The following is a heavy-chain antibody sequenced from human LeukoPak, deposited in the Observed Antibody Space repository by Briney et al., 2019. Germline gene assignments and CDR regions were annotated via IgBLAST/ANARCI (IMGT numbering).Heavy chain of an antibody. J-gene: IGHJ5*01. D-gene: IGHD6-13*01. V-gene: IGHV3-21*01. CDR3: ASLGIAAARNLNWFDP. Sequence: PGGSLRLSCAASGFTFSSYSMNWVRQAPGKGLEWVSSISSSSSYIYYADSVKGRFTISRDNAKNSLYLQMNSLRAEDTAVYYCASLGIAAARNLNWFDPWGQGTTVTVSS. CDR2: ISSSSSYI. CDR1: GFTFSSYS.